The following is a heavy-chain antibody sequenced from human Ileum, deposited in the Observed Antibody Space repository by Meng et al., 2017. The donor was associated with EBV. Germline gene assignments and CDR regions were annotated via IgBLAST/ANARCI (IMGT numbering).Heavy chain of an antibody. CDR3: VRVRGDFDY. J-gene: IGHJ4*02. Sequence: QLQLQESGPGRVKPSETLSLTCLVSGDSVSNSNYFWGWLRQPPGEGLAWIGSINSNRNTYYNPSLTSRVTMSVDTFKNQFSLKLSSVSAADTAVYYCVRVRGDFDYWGQGTLVTVSS. V-gene: IGHV4-39*07. CDR2: INSNRNT. D-gene: IGHD3-10*01. CDR1: GDSVSNSNYF.